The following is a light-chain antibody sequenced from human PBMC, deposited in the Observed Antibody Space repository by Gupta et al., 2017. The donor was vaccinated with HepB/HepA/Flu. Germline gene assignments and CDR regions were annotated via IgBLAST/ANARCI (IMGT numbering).Light chain of an antibody. CDR3: QQSYSTPPEWT. CDR2: AAS. CDR1: QSISSY. Sequence: DIQMIQSPSSLSASVGDRVTITCRASQSISSYLNWYQQKPGKAPKLLIYAASSLQSGVPSRFSGSGSGTDFTLTISSLQPEDFATYYCQQSYSTPPEWTFGQGTKVEIK. V-gene: IGKV1-39*01. J-gene: IGKJ1*01.